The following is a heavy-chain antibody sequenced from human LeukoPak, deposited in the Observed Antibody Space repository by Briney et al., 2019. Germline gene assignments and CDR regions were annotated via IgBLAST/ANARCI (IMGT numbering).Heavy chain of an antibody. Sequence: PGGSLRLSCAASGFTVSSNYMSWVRQAPGKGREWVSAIYSGGGAYYADSVKGRFTLPRHNSKNTLYRQMTSLRAEDTAVYYCARLDVWGQGTTVTVSS. J-gene: IGHJ6*02. CDR3: ARLDV. V-gene: IGHV3-53*04. CDR2: IYSGGGA. CDR1: GFTVSSNY.